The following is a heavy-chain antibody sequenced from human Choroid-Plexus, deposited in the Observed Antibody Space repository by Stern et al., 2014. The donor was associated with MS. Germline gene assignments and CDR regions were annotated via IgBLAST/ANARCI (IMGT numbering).Heavy chain of an antibody. CDR1: GFTFGSCA. J-gene: IGHJ5*02. CDR2: VSYDGSNK. V-gene: IGHV3-30*18. CDR3: AKDRQYLTYFFDH. D-gene: IGHD2/OR15-2a*01. Sequence: VQLVESGGGVVQPGRPRRLSGLASGFTFGSCAMPWVRQAPGKGLEWVAGVSYDGSNKYYADSVKGRFTISRDNSQNTLYMQMSSLRPEDTAVYYCAKDRQYLTYFFDHWGQGSLVTVSS.